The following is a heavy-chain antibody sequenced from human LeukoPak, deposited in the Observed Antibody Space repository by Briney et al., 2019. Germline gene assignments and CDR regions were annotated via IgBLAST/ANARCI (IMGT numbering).Heavy chain of an antibody. CDR3: ARYGSSWVSPFDY. V-gene: IGHV4-39*01. Sequence: SETLSLTCTVSGGSISSSSYYWGWIRQPPGKGLEWIGSICDSGSTYYNPSLKIRVTISVDTSKNQFSLKLSSVTAADTAVYYCARYGSSWVSPFDYWGQGTLVTVSS. J-gene: IGHJ4*02. CDR1: GGSISSSSYY. D-gene: IGHD6-13*01. CDR2: ICDSGST.